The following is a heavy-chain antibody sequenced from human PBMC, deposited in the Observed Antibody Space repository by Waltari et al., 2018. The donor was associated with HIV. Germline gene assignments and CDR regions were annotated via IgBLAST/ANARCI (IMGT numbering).Heavy chain of an antibody. CDR2: INPAVRKA. Sequence: QVQLLQSGAEVKKPGASVKISCKTSGYSFTDNNIHWVRRAPGQGLEWVGIINPAVRKAFYGEKFQDRVTISSDTSTTTVYMEVNRLRSDDSAVYYCARDSDEVTTNDHWGQGTLVTVSS. D-gene: IGHD1-1*01. V-gene: IGHV1-46*03. CDR1: GYSFTDNN. CDR3: ARDSDEVTTNDH. J-gene: IGHJ4*02.